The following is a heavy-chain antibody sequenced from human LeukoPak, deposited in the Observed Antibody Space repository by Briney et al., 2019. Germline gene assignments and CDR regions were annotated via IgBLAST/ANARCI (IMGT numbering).Heavy chain of an antibody. Sequence: GASVQVSCKASGYTFTSYDINWVRQATGPGLEWMGWMNPNSGNTGYAQKFQGKVTMTRNTSISTAYMELSSLRSEDTAVYYCARDLSYYDSSGYLYYGMDVWGQGTTVTVSS. J-gene: IGHJ6*02. CDR3: ARDLSYYDSSGYLYYGMDV. V-gene: IGHV1-8*01. CDR1: GYTFTSYD. CDR2: MNPNSGNT. D-gene: IGHD3-22*01.